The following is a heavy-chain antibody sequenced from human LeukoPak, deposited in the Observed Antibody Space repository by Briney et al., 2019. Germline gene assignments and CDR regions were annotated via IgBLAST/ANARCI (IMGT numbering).Heavy chain of an antibody. CDR2: FDPEDGAT. J-gene: IGHJ6*02. CDR3: ATSTSVLRYFSYYYGMDV. D-gene: IGHD3-9*01. V-gene: IGHV1-24*01. CDR1: GYTLTELS. Sequence: ASVKVSCKVSGYTLTELSMHWVRQAPGKGLEWMGGFDPEDGATIYAQKFQGRVTMTEDTSTDTAYMELSSLRSEDTAVYYCATSTSVLRYFSYYYGMDVWGQGTTVTVSS.